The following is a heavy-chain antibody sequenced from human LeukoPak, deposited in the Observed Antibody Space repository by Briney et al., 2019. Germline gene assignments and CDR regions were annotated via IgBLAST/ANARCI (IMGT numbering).Heavy chain of an antibody. V-gene: IGHV4-59*01. CDR2: IYHGGNT. J-gene: IGHJ6*04. D-gene: IGHD4-11*01. CDR1: GGSIRSYY. Sequence: PPETPSDTRTVSGGSIRSYYRSWIRQPPGKGLEWIGYIYHGGNTNYNPSLKSRVTISLDTSKNQFSLRLSSVTAADTAVYYCARDSGSNYGFYYYGMDVWGRGNGVAVSS. CDR3: ARDSGSNYGFYYYGMDV.